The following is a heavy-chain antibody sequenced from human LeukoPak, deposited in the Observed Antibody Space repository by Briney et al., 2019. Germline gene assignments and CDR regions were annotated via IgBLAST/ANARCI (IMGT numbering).Heavy chain of an antibody. Sequence: SETLSLTCTVSGGSISSYYWSWIRQPPGKGLEWIGYIYYSGSTNYNPSLKSRVTISVDTSKNQFSLKLSSATAADTAVYYCARFVLGYCSGGSCYSGGSDWFDPWGQGTLVTVSS. V-gene: IGHV4-59*01. CDR3: ARFVLGYCSGGSCYSGGSDWFDP. J-gene: IGHJ5*02. D-gene: IGHD2-15*01. CDR2: IYYSGST. CDR1: GGSISSYY.